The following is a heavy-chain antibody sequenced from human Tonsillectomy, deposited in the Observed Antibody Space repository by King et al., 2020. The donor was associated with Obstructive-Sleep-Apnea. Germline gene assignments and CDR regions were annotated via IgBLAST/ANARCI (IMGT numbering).Heavy chain of an antibody. CDR3: ARGTNVRGNRGVDY. J-gene: IGHJ4*02. Sequence: QLVQSGAEVKKPGASVKVSCKASGYTFTSYGISWVRQAPGQGLEWMGWISAYNGNTNYAQKLQGRVTMTTATATRTAYVALRSLRADDTAVYSCARGTNVRGNRGVDYWGQGTLVTVSS. D-gene: IGHD1-14*01. CDR2: ISAYNGNT. CDR1: GYTFTSYG. V-gene: IGHV1-18*04.